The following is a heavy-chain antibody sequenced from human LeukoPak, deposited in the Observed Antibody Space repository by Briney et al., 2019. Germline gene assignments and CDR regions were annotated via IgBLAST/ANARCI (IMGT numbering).Heavy chain of an antibody. V-gene: IGHV4-61*02. D-gene: IGHD6-19*01. CDR2: VYTGVST. CDR3: ARTEVTMAGTFH. CDR1: GGSISGVTYY. Sequence: SETLSLTCSVSGGSISGVTYYWNWIRQPAGKRLEWIGRVYTGVSTTYNPSLEGRVTISVDPSKNHFSLKLTSVTAADTAIYYCARTEVTMAGTFHWGPGTLVTVSS. J-gene: IGHJ4*02.